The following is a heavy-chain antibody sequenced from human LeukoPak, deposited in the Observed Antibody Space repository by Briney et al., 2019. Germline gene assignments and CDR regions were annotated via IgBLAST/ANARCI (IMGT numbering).Heavy chain of an antibody. J-gene: IGHJ5*02. CDR3: AREDYSSSWYVGTPNWFDP. Sequence: ASVKVSCKASGGTFSSYAISWVRQAPGQGLEWVGGIIPIFGTANYAQKFQGRVTITADESTSTAYMELSSLRSEDTAVYYCAREDYSSSWYVGTPNWFDPWGQGTLVTVSS. CDR2: IIPIFGTA. V-gene: IGHV1-69*01. D-gene: IGHD6-13*01. CDR1: GGTFSSYA.